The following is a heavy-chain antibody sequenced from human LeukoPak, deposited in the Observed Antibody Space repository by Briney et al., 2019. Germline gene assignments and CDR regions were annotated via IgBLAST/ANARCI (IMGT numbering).Heavy chain of an antibody. Sequence: SETLSLTCTVSGGSISSYYWSWIRQPPGKGLEWIGYIYYSGSTNHNPSLKSRVTISVDTSKNQFSLKLSSVTAADTAVYYCARGNYYDSSGYYPTSLFDYWGQGTLVTVSS. CDR1: GGSISSYY. J-gene: IGHJ4*02. V-gene: IGHV4-59*01. D-gene: IGHD3-22*01. CDR3: ARGNYYDSSGYYPTSLFDY. CDR2: IYYSGST.